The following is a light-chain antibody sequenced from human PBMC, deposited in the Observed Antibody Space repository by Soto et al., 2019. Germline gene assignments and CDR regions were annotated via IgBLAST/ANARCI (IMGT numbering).Light chain of an antibody. CDR2: DHS. Sequence: DIQLTQSPSTLTASVGDRVTIGCRASESISYWLAWYQQKPGKAPKLLIYDHSSLRSGVPSRFSGSGSGTEFTLTISTLQPDDFATYYCQQYDSYSKTFGQGTQLEIK. CDR1: ESISYW. CDR3: QQYDSYSKT. J-gene: IGKJ2*01. V-gene: IGKV1-5*01.